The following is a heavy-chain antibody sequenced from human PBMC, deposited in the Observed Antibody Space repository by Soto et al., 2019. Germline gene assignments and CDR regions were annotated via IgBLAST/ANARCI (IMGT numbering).Heavy chain of an antibody. D-gene: IGHD1-26*01. Sequence: QVQLQESGPGLVKPSQTLSLTCTVSGGSISSGGYYWSWIRQHPGKGLEWIGYIYYSGSTYYNPYLKSRVTISVETSKNRSSLKLSSVTAADTAVYYCARVQSGSYSIYYYYGMDVWGQGTTVTVSS. CDR1: GGSISSGGYY. CDR2: IYYSGST. V-gene: IGHV4-31*03. J-gene: IGHJ6*02. CDR3: ARVQSGSYSIYYYYGMDV.